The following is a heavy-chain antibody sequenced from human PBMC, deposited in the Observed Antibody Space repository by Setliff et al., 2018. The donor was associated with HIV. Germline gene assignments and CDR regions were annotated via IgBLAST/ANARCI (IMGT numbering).Heavy chain of an antibody. CDR2: IKRKADGATT. V-gene: IGHV3-15*01. Sequence: GGSLRLSCAASGFTFTDAWMIWVRQAPGKGLEWVGLIKRKADGATTDYAAPVKGRFTISRDDSKSIAYLQMNSLKTEDTAVYYCARGVPAVTGYHFDYWGQGTLVTVSS. D-gene: IGHD6-19*01. CDR1: GFTFTDAW. J-gene: IGHJ4*02. CDR3: ARGVPAVTGYHFDY.